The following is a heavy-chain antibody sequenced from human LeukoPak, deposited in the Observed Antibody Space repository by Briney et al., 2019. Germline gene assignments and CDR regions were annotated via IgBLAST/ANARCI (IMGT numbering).Heavy chain of an antibody. V-gene: IGHV3-23*01. CDR2: ISGSGGST. J-gene: IGHJ5*02. CDR3: VKGLWGVWFDP. D-gene: IGHD3-16*01. Sequence: GGSLRVSCAASGFTFSSCAMSGVRPAPGRGVEGVSAISGSGGSTYYADSVKGRFTISRENSKNTLYLQMNSLRAEDTAVYYCVKGLWGVWFDPWGQGTLVTVSS. CDR1: GFTFSSCA.